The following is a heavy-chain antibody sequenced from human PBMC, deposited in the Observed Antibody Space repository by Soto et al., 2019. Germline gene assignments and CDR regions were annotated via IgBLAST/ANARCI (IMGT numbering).Heavy chain of an antibody. V-gene: IGHV4-34*01. CDR2: INQSGST. CDR1: GGSFSGYY. CDR3: ASTGSYYYFWSAHYSGGGMDV. D-gene: IGHD3-3*01. Sequence: QVQLQQWGAGLLKPSETLSLTCAVNGGSFSGYYWTWIRQSHGKGLGWVGEINQSGSTKYNPSLKSRVTMSVNTPKNLFSLQLTTVTAADTAAYSCASTGSYYYFWSAHYSGGGMDVWGQGTTVTVSS. J-gene: IGHJ6*02.